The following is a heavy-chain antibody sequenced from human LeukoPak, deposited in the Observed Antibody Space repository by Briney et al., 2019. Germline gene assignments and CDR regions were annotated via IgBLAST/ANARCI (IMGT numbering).Heavy chain of an antibody. V-gene: IGHV1-18*01. CDR3: ARDVEQQLVRAVDY. CDR2: ISAYNGNT. J-gene: IGHJ4*02. D-gene: IGHD6-13*01. CDR1: GXTFTSYG. Sequence: ASVKVSCKASGXTFTSYGISWVRQAPGQGLEWMGWISAYNGNTNYAQKLQGRVTMTTDTSTSTAYMELRSLRSDDTAVYYCARDVEQQLVRAVDYWGQGTLVTVSS.